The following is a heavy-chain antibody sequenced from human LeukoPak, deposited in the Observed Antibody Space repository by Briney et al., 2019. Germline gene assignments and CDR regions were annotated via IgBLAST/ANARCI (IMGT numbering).Heavy chain of an antibody. V-gene: IGHV1-18*01. Sequence: ASVKVSCKASGYTFTSYGISWVRQAPGQGLEWMGWISAYNGNTNYAQKLQGRVTMTTDTSTSTAYMELRSLRSDDTAVYYCARAHQTSSGWYSRYYYYYYTDVWGKGATVTISS. CDR3: ARAHQTSSGWYSRYYYYYYTDV. CDR2: ISAYNGNT. D-gene: IGHD6-19*01. CDR1: GYTFTSYG. J-gene: IGHJ6*03.